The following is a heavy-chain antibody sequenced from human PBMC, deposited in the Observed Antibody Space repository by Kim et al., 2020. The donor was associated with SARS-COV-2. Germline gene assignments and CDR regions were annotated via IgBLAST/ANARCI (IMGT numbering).Heavy chain of an antibody. J-gene: IGHJ4*02. V-gene: IGHV4-31*03. CDR3: ARAPAGIVGVVRQRDY. CDR2: IYYSGST. Sequence: SETLSLTCTVSGGSISSGGYYWSWIRQHPGQGLEWIGYIYYSGSTYYNPSLKIRVTISVDTSKNQFSLKLSSVTAAGMAVYYCARAPAGIVGVVRQRDYWGQGTLVTVS. D-gene: IGHD3-3*01. CDR1: GGSISSGGYY.